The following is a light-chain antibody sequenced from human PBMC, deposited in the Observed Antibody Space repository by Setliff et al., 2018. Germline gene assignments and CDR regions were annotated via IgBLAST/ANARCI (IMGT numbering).Light chain of an antibody. Sequence: ALAQPASVSGSLGQSITISCTGTSSDIGGDNYVSWYQQLPGKAPQLIIYDASSRPSGVSHRFSGSKSGYTASLTISGLQAGDEADYYCSSHTRSSTYVFGGGTKVTVL. CDR1: SSDIGGDNY. CDR3: SSHTRSSTYV. CDR2: DAS. V-gene: IGLV2-14*03. J-gene: IGLJ1*01.